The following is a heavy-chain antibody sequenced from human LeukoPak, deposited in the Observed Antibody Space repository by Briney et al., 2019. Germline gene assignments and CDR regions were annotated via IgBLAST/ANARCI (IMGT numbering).Heavy chain of an antibody. CDR1: GYTFTSYD. V-gene: IGHV1-18*01. CDR2: ISAYNGNT. CDR3: ARGDVYFDY. J-gene: IGHJ4*02. D-gene: IGHD5-24*01. Sequence: GASVKVSCKASGYTFTSYDINWVRQATGQGLEWMGWISAYNGNTNYAQKLQGRVTMTTDTSTSTAYLDLRSLTSDDTAVYHCARGDVYFDYWGQGTLVTVSS.